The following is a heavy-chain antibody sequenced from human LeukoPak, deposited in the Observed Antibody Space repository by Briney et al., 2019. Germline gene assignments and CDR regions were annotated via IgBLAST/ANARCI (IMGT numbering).Heavy chain of an antibody. Sequence: ASVKVSCKASGYTFTSYYMHWVRQAPGQGLEWTGIINPSGGSTSYAQKFQGRVTMTRDTSTGTVYMELSSLRSEDTAVYYCARDTEYYYDSSGPPTADYWGQGTLVTVSS. D-gene: IGHD3-22*01. J-gene: IGHJ4*02. CDR3: ARDTEYYYDSSGPPTADY. CDR2: INPSGGST. V-gene: IGHV1-46*01. CDR1: GYTFTSYY.